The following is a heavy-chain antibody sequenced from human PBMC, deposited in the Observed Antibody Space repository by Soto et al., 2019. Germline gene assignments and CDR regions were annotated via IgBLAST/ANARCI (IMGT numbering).Heavy chain of an antibody. CDR1: GFTFSSYG. Sequence: GGSLRLSCAASGFTFSSYGMHWVRQAPGKGLEWVAVISYDGSNKYYADSVKGRFTISRDNSKNTLYLQMNSLRAEDTAVYYCAKGPNCSGGSCYLFGYYYYMDVWGKGTTVTVSS. J-gene: IGHJ6*03. CDR2: ISYDGSNK. D-gene: IGHD2-15*01. CDR3: AKGPNCSGGSCYLFGYYYYMDV. V-gene: IGHV3-30*18.